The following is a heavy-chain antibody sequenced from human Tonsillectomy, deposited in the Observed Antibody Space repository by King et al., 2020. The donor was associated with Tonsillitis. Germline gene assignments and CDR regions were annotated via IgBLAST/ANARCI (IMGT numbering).Heavy chain of an antibody. Sequence: VQLVESGGGVVQPGRSLRLSCAASGFTFSSYGMHWVRQAPGKGLEWVAVISYDGSNKYYADSVKGRFTISRDNSKNTLYLQMHSLRAEDTAVYYCAKDTAYFVVPALKSAGYYYGMDVWGQGTTVTVSS. CDR2: ISYDGSNK. CDR3: AKDTAYFVVPALKSAGYYYGMDV. V-gene: IGHV3-30*18. J-gene: IGHJ6*02. D-gene: IGHD2-2*01. CDR1: GFTFSSYG.